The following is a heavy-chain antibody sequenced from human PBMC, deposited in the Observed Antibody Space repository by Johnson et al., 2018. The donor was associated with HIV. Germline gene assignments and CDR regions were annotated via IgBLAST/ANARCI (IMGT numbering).Heavy chain of an antibody. CDR3: ASPPSGYDFWDGPNIFDV. J-gene: IGHJ3*01. CDR1: GFTFRSYT. V-gene: IGHV3-30-3*01. Sequence: QVQLVESGGGVVQPGGSLRLSCAASGFTFRSYTVHWVRQAPGKGLEWVAVISYDGTKKYYADSVTGRFTISRDNSKNTLFLQMNSLRPEDTAIYYCASPPSGYDFWDGPNIFDVWGQGTMVSVAS. D-gene: IGHD3-3*01. CDR2: ISYDGTKK.